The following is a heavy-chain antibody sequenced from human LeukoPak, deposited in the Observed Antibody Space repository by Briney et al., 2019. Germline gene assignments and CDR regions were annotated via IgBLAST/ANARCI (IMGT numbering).Heavy chain of an antibody. CDR2: IIPIFGTA. CDR1: GYTFTGYY. D-gene: IGHD5-18*01. Sequence: SVKVPCKASGYTFTGYYMHWVRQAPGQGLEWMGGIIPIFGTANYAQKFQGRVTITTDESTSTAYMELSSLRSEDTAVYYCARSLSWGIQLWSHWFDPWGQGTLVTVSS. J-gene: IGHJ5*02. V-gene: IGHV1-69*05. CDR3: ARSLSWGIQLWSHWFDP.